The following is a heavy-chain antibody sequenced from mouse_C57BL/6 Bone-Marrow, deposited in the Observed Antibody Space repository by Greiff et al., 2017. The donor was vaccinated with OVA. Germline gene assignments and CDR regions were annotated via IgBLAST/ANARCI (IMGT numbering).Heavy chain of an antibody. J-gene: IGHJ2*01. CDR3: AREFRYYFDY. Sequence: VQLQQSGAELVRPGSSVKMSCKTSGYTFTSYGINWVKQRPGQGLEWIGYIYLGNGYTEYNEKFKGKATLTSDTSSSTAYMQLSSLTSEDSAIYFCAREFRYYFDYWGQGTTLTVSS. CDR1: GYTFTSYG. CDR2: IYLGNGYT. V-gene: IGHV1-58*01.